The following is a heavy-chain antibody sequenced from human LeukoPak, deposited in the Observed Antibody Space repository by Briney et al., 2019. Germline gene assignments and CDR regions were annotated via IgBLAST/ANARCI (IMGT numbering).Heavy chain of an antibody. V-gene: IGHV3-23*01. D-gene: IGHD6-13*01. Sequence: GALGLSCSASGFPFCTHAMRWGRQAPGRGVGWGSGTSGRGDRTDYADSVKGRFTISRDNAKNSLYLQMNSLRAEDTAVYYCARAGALGGPWYSSSWNFDYWGQGTLVTVSS. CDR2: TSGRGDRT. CDR3: ARAGALGGPWYSSSWNFDY. J-gene: IGHJ4*02. CDR1: GFPFCTHA.